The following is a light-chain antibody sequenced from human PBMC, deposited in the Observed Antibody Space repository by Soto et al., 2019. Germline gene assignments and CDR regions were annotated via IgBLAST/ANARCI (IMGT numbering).Light chain of an antibody. J-gene: IGKJ2*01. Sequence: EIVLTQSPGTLSLSPGERATLSCRASQSVSSTYLAWYQQKPGQAPRLLIYGASSRATGIPDRFSGSWSGTDFTLAISRLEPEDFAVYYCQQYDTSPTTFGQGTKVQIK. CDR1: QSVSSTY. CDR2: GAS. V-gene: IGKV3-20*01. CDR3: QQYDTSPTT.